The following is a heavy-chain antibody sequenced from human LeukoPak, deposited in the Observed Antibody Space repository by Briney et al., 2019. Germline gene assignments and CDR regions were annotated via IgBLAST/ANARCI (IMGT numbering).Heavy chain of an antibody. CDR2: IYYSGST. CDR1: GGYISSYY. Sequence: SETLSLTCTVSGGYISSYYWSWIRRPPGKGLEWIGYIYYSGSTNYNPSLKSRVTISVDTSKNQFSLKLSSVTAADTAVYYCARGLRGSYYDSSSSGFDYWGQGTLVTVSS. J-gene: IGHJ4*02. CDR3: ARGLRGSYYDSSSSGFDY. V-gene: IGHV4-59*01. D-gene: IGHD3-22*01.